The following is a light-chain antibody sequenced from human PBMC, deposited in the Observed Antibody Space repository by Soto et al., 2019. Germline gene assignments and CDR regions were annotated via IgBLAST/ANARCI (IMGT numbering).Light chain of an antibody. V-gene: IGKV1-5*01. CDR1: QSISSW. CDR2: DAS. CDR3: QQHNSYSLT. Sequence: DIQMTQSPSTLSSSVGDRVTLSCRASQSISSWLAWYQQKPGQAPKLLIYDASSLASGIPARFSGSGSGTEFTLTISSLQPDDFALYYCQQHNSYSLTFGQGTKLEIK. J-gene: IGKJ1*01.